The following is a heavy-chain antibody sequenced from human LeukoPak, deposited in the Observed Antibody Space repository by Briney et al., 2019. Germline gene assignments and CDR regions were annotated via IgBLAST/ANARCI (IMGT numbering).Heavy chain of an antibody. V-gene: IGHV3-64*01. CDR1: GFXXXSYA. CDR3: AREFRAYYFDY. Sequence: SGFXXXSYAMHWVRQAPGKGLEYASAISSNGGSTYYANSVKGRFTISRDNSKNTLYLQMGSLRAEDMAVYYCAREFRAYYFDYWGQGTLVTVSS. CDR2: ISSNGGST. J-gene: IGHJ4*02.